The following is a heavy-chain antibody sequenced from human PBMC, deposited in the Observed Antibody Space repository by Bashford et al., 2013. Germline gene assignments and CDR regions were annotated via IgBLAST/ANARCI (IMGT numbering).Heavy chain of an antibody. V-gene: IGHV4-34*01. CDR1: WVLQWLL. Sequence: SSETPVPHLRCLWWVLQWLLLDLNPPAPRKGLEWIGEITHSGATNYNPSLKSRVTMSVDTSKNQFSLRLYSVTAADTAVYYCARGPPVYYSGNGGYYFFDYWGQGALVTVSS. D-gene: IGHD3-22*01. J-gene: IGHJ4*02. CDR3: ARGPPVYYSGNGGYYFFDY. CDR2: ITHSGAT.